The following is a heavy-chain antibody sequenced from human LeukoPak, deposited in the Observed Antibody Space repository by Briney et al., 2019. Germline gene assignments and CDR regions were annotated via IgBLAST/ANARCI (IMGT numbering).Heavy chain of an antibody. CDR1: GVTFSGYS. V-gene: IGHV3-21*01. CDR3: AKLGYSSSWHRGSFDY. D-gene: IGHD6-13*01. CDR2: ITATSRHI. Sequence: GGSLRLSCAAPGVTFSGYSVNWVRQAPGKGLEWVSAITATSRHIYYADSVKGRFTISRDNAKNSLYLQMNSLRVEDTALYYCAKLGYSSSWHRGSFDYWGQGTLVTVSS. J-gene: IGHJ4*02.